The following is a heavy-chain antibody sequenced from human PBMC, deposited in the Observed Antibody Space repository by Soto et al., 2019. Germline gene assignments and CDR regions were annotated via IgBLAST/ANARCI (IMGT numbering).Heavy chain of an antibody. J-gene: IGHJ4*02. CDR1: GGSFSGCY. V-gene: IGHV4-34*01. Sequence: SETMSLTCAVYGGSFSGCYWNWIRQPPGKGLEWIGEINHSGSTNYNPSLKSRVTISGDTSKNQFSLKLSSVTAADTAVYYCARGRAKVTTFRYFDYWGQGALVTVS. D-gene: IGHD2-21*02. CDR2: INHSGST. CDR3: ARGRAKVTTFRYFDY.